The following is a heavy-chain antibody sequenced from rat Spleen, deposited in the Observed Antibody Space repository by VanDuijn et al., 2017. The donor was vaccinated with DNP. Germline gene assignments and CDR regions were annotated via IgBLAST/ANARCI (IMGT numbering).Heavy chain of an antibody. CDR3: TRDGYNYDYAMDA. J-gene: IGHJ4*01. Sequence: QVQLKESGPGLVQPSQTLSLTCTVSGLSLTSNSVSWIRQPPGKGLEWMGFIWSNGGTDYNSALKYRLSISRDTSKSQVFLKRNSLQPEDTALYFCTRDGYNYDYAMDAWGQGTSVTVSS. D-gene: IGHD1-4*01. V-gene: IGHV2-47*01. CDR2: IWSNGGT. CDR1: GLSLTSNS.